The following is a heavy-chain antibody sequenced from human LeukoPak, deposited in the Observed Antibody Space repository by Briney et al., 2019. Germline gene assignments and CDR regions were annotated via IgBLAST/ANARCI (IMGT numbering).Heavy chain of an antibody. CDR3: AKVLSRYYYYMDV. Sequence: PGGSLRLSCAASGFTFSSYGMHWVRQAPGKGLEWVAVIWYDGSNKYYADSVKGRFTISRDNSKNTLYLQMNSLRAEDTAVYYCAKVLSRYYYYMDVWGKGTTVTVSS. CDR2: IWYDGSNK. J-gene: IGHJ6*03. CDR1: GFTFSSYG. V-gene: IGHV3-33*06.